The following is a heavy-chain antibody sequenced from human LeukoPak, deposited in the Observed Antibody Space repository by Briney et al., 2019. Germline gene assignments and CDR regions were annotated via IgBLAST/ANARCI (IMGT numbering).Heavy chain of an antibody. CDR2: ISFDGSNQ. D-gene: IGHD6-19*01. J-gene: IGHJ2*01. CDR3: AKEDRTIPVDDPPSDWYFDH. Sequence: AGGSLRLSCAASGFTFSNHGMHWVRQAPGKGLEWVTVISFDGSNQYYADSVKGRFTISRDNSKNTLYLQMNSLRAEDTAVYYCAKEDRTIPVDDPPSDWYFDHWGRGTLVTVSS. V-gene: IGHV3-30*18. CDR1: GFTFSNHG.